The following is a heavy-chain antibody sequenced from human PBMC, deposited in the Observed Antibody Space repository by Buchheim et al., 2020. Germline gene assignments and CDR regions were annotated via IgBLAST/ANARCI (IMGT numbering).Heavy chain of an antibody. D-gene: IGHD2-15*01. CDR3: ARGIVVVVAATPSRIRWFDP. J-gene: IGHJ5*02. V-gene: IGHV4-30-4*01. CDR2: IYYSGST. Sequence: QVQLQESGPGLVKPSQTLSLTCTVSGGSISSGDYYWSWIRQPPGKGLEWIGYIYYSGSTYYNPSLKSRVTISVDPSKNQFSLKLSSVTAADTAVYYCARGIVVVVAATPSRIRWFDPWGQGTL. CDR1: GGSISSGDYY.